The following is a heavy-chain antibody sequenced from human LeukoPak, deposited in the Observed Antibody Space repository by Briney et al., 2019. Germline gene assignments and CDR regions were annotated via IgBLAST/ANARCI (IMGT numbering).Heavy chain of an antibody. CDR2: ISSSSSYI. CDR1: GFTFSSYS. Sequence: GGSLRLSCAASGFTFSSYSMNWVRQAPGKGLEWVSSISSSSSYIYYADSVKGRFTISRDNAKNSLYLQMNSLRAEDTAVYYCARVATRWLRFDRIDYWGQGTLVTVSS. CDR3: ARVATRWLRFDRIDY. D-gene: IGHD5-24*01. V-gene: IGHV3-21*01. J-gene: IGHJ4*02.